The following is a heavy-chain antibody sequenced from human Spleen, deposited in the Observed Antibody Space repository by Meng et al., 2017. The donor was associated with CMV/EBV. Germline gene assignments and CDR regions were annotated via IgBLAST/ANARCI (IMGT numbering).Heavy chain of an antibody. D-gene: IGHD6-13*01. J-gene: IGHJ4*02. CDR3: ARAGYSSSWYEDY. Sequence: AASGLTFMSYGRHWVRQAPGKGLEWVALISYDGSNKFYADSVKDRFTISRDNSNNTLYLQMNSLRSEDTAVYYCARAGYSSSWYEDYWGQGTLVTVSS. CDR2: ISYDGSNK. CDR1: GLTFMSYG. V-gene: IGHV3-30*03.